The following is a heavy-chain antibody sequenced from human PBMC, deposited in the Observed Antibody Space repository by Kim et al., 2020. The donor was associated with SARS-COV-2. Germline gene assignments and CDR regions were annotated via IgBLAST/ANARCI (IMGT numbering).Heavy chain of an antibody. CDR3: ARVAPYYDILTGAFDI. CDR1: GFTVSSNY. Sequence: GGSLRLSCAASGFTVSSNYMSWVLQAPGKGLEWVSVIYSGGSTYYADSVKGRFTISRDNSKNTLYLQMNSLRAEDTAVYYCARVAPYYDILTGAFDIWGQGTMVTVSS. J-gene: IGHJ3*02. D-gene: IGHD3-9*01. CDR2: IYSGGST. V-gene: IGHV3-53*01.